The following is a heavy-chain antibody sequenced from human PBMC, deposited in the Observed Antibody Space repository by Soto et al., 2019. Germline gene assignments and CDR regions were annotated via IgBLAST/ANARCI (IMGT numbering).Heavy chain of an antibody. D-gene: IGHD1-26*01. CDR2: ISISGTNI. J-gene: IGHJ4*02. V-gene: IGHV3-48*01. CDR3: ARVNPRIVGATWDY. CDR1: GVTLSSDR. Sequence: GGSLRVSCTVAGVTLSSDRMHGVREAPGKGLEWLSYISISGTNIHYADSVKGRFTISRDNAKNSLFLQMNSLRVEDTAVYYCARVNPRIVGATWDYWGQGTLVTVSS.